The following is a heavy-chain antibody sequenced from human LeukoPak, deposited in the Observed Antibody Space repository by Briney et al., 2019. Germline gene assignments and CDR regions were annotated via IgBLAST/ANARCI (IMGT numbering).Heavy chain of an antibody. V-gene: IGHV3-11*01. CDR2: ISNRGSTI. D-gene: IGHD1-1*01. CDR3: AKDFVRYNIQFDY. J-gene: IGHJ4*02. CDR1: GFTFSDFY. Sequence: GGSLRLSCAASGFTFSDFYMTWIRQAPGKGLEWVSYISNRGSTIHYADSVRGRFTISRDNSKNTLYLQMNSLRAEDTALYYCAKDFVRYNIQFDYWGQGALVTVSS.